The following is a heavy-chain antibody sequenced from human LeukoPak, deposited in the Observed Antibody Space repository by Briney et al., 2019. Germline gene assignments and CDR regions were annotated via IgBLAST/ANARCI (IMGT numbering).Heavy chain of an antibody. V-gene: IGHV3-64D*06. J-gene: IGHJ4*02. Sequence: GGSLRLSCSASGFTFSSYAMHWVRQAPGKGLEYVSAISSNGGSTYYADSVKGRFTISRDNSKNTLYLRMSSLRAEDTAVYYCVKGLEYYFDYWGQGTLVTVSS. CDR2: ISSNGGST. CDR3: VKGLEYYFDY. CDR1: GFTFSSYA. D-gene: IGHD1-1*01.